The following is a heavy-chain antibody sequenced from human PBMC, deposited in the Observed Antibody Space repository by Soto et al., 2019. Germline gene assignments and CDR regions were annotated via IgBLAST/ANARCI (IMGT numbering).Heavy chain of an antibody. Sequence: GGSLRLSCAASGFTFSTYAMNWVRQPPGKGLEWVSSISGSGAYTYYEDSVQGRFTISRDNSKNTLNLQMNSLRAEDTAVYYCARDRHPYSTKYYFDYWGQGTLVTVSS. J-gene: IGHJ4*02. CDR1: GFTFSTYA. D-gene: IGHD2-2*01. V-gene: IGHV3-23*01. CDR3: ARDRHPYSTKYYFDY. CDR2: ISGSGAYT.